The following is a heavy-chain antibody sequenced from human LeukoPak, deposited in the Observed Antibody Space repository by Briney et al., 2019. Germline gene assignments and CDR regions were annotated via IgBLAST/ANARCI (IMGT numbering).Heavy chain of an antibody. CDR3: ARSVMSWSKPPSYYFDY. CDR2: IIPIFGTA. CDR1: GGTFSSYA. J-gene: IGHJ4*02. D-gene: IGHD6-13*01. V-gene: IGHV1-69*05. Sequence: SVKVSCKASGGTFSSYAISWVRQAPGQGLEWMGGIIPIFGTANYAQKFQGRVTITTDESTSTAYMELSSLGSEDTAVYYCARSVMSWSKPPSYYFDYWGQGTLVTVSS.